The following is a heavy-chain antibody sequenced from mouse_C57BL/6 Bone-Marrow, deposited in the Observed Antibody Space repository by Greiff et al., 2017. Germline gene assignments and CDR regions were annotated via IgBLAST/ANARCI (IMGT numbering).Heavy chain of an antibody. Sequence: VQLQQSGPVLVKPGASVKMSCKASGYTFTDYYMNWVKQSHGKSLEWIGVINPYNGGTSYNQKFKGKATLPVDKSSSTAYMELNSLTSEDSAVYYCARWGQLRPPMDYWGQGTSVTVSS. J-gene: IGHJ4*01. CDR2: INPYNGGT. V-gene: IGHV1-19*01. D-gene: IGHD3-2*02. CDR1: GYTFTDYY. CDR3: ARWGQLRPPMDY.